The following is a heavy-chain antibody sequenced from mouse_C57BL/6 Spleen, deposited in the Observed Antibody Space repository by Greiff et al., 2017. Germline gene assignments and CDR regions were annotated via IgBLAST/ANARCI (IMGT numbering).Heavy chain of an antibody. J-gene: IGHJ3*01. D-gene: IGHD2-1*01. CDR2: IYPRSGNT. CDR3: ARLDGTAY. CDR1: GYTFTSYG. Sequence: QVQLQQSGAELARPGASVTLSCKASGYTFTSYGISWVKQRTGQGLEWIGEIYPRSGNTYYNEKFKGKATLTADKSSSTAYMELRSLTSEDSAVYFCARLDGTAYWGQGTLVTVSA. V-gene: IGHV1-81*01.